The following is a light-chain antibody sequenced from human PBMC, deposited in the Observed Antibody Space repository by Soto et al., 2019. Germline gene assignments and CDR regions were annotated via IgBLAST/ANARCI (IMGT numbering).Light chain of an antibody. CDR2: GAS. V-gene: IGKV3-20*01. Sequence: EIVLTQSPGTLSLSPGEGATLSCRASHSLISTYLAWYQQKPGQAPRLLIYGASKRAIGIPGTFSGSGAGTDFPLTSSRLEHDDFAVYYCQHYGTAYTFGQGTKLEIK. CDR1: HSLISTY. J-gene: IGKJ2*01. CDR3: QHYGTAYT.